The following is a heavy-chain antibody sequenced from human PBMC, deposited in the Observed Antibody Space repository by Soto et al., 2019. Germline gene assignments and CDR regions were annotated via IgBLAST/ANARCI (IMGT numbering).Heavy chain of an antibody. V-gene: IGHV3-48*04. CDR1: GFIFSSYD. D-gene: IGHD3-10*01. CDR2: ISSGSGNI. CDR3: ARTYGTGSLNWFDP. Sequence: EVQLVESGGGLVQPGGSLRLSCAASGFIFSSYDMNWVRQAPGKGLEWVSYISSGSGNILNADSVKGRFTISRDNAKNSLYLQMNSLRAEDTAVYYCARTYGTGSLNWFDPWGQGTLVTVSS. J-gene: IGHJ5*02.